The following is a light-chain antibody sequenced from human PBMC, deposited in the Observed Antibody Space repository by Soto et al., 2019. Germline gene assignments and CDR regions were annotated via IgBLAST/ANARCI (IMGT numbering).Light chain of an antibody. CDR1: QSVLYRSNSKNY. CDR3: QQYYSTPLT. Sequence: DIVMTQSPDSLAVSLGESATINCKSSQSVLYRSNSKNYLAWYQQKPGQPPRLLIYWASTRESGVPDRFSGSGSGTDFTLTISSLQAEDVAVYYCQQYYSTPLTFGGVTKVEIX. V-gene: IGKV4-1*01. J-gene: IGKJ4*01. CDR2: WAS.